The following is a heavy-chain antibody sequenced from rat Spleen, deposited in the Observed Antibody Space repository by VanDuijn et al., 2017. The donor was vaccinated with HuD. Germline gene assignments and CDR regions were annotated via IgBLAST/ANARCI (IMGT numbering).Heavy chain of an antibody. CDR1: GFTYSNYY. Sequence: ELQLVESGGGLVQPGRSMKLSCVVSGFTYSNYYMAWVRQAPTKGLEWVASINTGGGNTYYRGSVKGRFTISRDNAKSTLYLQMDSLRSEDTATYYCVRLLGAPDWYFDFWGPGTMVTVSS. CDR3: VRLLGAPDWYFDF. D-gene: IGHD5-1*01. V-gene: IGHV5-25*01. CDR2: INTGGGNT. J-gene: IGHJ1*01.